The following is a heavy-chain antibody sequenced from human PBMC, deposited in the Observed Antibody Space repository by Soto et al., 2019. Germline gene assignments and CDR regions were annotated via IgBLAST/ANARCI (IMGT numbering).Heavy chain of an antibody. CDR2: ISAYNGNT. Sequence: QVQLVQSGAEVKKPGASVKVSCKASGYTFTSYGISWVRQAPGQGLEWMGRISAYNGNTNYAQKLQGRVTMTTDTSTSTAYMELRSLRSDDRAVYYCARERAGVGLWLRWFDPWGQGTLVTVSS. J-gene: IGHJ5*02. CDR3: ARERAGVGLWLRWFDP. CDR1: GYTFTSYG. V-gene: IGHV1-18*01. D-gene: IGHD5-18*01.